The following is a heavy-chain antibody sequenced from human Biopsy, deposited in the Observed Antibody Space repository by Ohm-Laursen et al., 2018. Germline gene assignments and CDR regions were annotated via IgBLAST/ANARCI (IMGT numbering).Heavy chain of an antibody. CDR1: AFSFCDYH. V-gene: IGHV3-11*01. CDR3: ATTRSFDN. CDR2: TSSSGRTM. Sequence: LRLSCAASAFSFCDYHIIWIRQAPGKGLEWVSYTSSSGRTMYYADSVKGRFTISRDNANKSLYLQMNSLRAEDTAVYYCATTRSFDNWGQGTLVTVAS. J-gene: IGHJ4*02. D-gene: IGHD5-24*01.